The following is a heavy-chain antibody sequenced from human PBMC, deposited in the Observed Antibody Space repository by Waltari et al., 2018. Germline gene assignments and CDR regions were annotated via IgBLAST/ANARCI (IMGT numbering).Heavy chain of an antibody. Sequence: EVQLVQSGAEVKKPGESLKISCKGSGYSFTNYWIAWVRQMPGKGLEWMGIIYPADSDTRYSPSFQGKVTISADKSISTGYLQWSSLKASDTAIYYCARRAGAGPSSYDWYFDLWGRGTLVTVSS. D-gene: IGHD6-19*01. CDR2: IYPADSDT. CDR1: GYSFTNYW. CDR3: ARRAGAGPSSYDWYFDL. J-gene: IGHJ2*01. V-gene: IGHV5-51*01.